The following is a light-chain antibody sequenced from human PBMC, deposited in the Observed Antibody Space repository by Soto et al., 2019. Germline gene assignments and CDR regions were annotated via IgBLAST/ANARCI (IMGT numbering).Light chain of an antibody. CDR2: DVS. Sequence: DIQMTQSPSTLSASLGDRVTITCRASQSISRWLAWYQQKPGKAPKLLISDVSNLERGVPSRFSGSGSGTEFTLTISSLVTDDVATYDCQQYSSYASFGQGTKVDIK. V-gene: IGKV1-5*01. CDR3: QQYSSYAS. CDR1: QSISRW. J-gene: IGKJ1*01.